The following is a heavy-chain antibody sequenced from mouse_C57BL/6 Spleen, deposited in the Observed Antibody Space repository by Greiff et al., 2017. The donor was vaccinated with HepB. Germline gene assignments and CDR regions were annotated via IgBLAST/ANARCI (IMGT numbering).Heavy chain of an antibody. D-gene: IGHD2-5*01. CDR2: INPNYGTT. J-gene: IGHJ1*03. V-gene: IGHV1-39*01. Sequence: VQLKQSGPELVKPGASVKISCKASGYSFTDYNMNWVKQSNGKSLEWIGVINPNYGTTSYNQKFKGKATLTVDQSSSTAYMQLNSLTSEDSAVYYCARTYYSNYVSYWYFDVWGTGTTVTVSS. CDR3: ARTYYSNYVSYWYFDV. CDR1: GYSFTDYN.